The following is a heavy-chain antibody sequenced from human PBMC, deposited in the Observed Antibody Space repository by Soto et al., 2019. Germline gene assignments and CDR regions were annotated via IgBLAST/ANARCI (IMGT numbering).Heavy chain of an antibody. V-gene: IGHV1-69*02. CDR3: ARVPSP. CDR2: IIPIIGII. Sequence: SVKVSCKASGGTFSTYTITWVRQAPGQGLEWMGRIIPIIGIINYAQKFQGRVTISADKFTGTAYMELTGLSSVTAADTAFYYCARVPSPWGQGTLVTVSS. CDR1: GGTFSTYT. J-gene: IGHJ5*02.